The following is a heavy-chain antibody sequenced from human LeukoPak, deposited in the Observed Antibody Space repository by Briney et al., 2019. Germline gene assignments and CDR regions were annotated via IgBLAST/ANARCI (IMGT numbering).Heavy chain of an antibody. CDR2: IHPKSGDT. V-gene: IGHV1-2*02. Sequence: GASVKVSCKASGYTFTGYYLHWVRQAPGQGFEWMGWIHPKSGDTKYAPKFLGRVTLTRDTSTTIVYMELRWLTSDDTAVYYCSRGSGISYGGIDYWGQGTLVTVSS. CDR1: GYTFTGYY. D-gene: IGHD5-18*01. CDR3: SRGSGISYGGIDY. J-gene: IGHJ4*02.